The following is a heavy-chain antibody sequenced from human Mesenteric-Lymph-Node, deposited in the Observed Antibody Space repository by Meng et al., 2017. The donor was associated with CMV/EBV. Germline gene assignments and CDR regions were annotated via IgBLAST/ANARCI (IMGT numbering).Heavy chain of an antibody. V-gene: IGHV4-31*02. CDR2: IYYSGST. J-gene: IGHJ4*02. Sequence: SGCSISSRGYSWSWLRQHPGKGLGWIGYIYYSGSTYYNPSLKSRVTISVDTSKNQFSLKLSSVTAADTAVYYCARAYYDFWSGIDYWGQGTLVTVSS. CDR3: ARAYYDFWSGIDY. CDR1: GCSISSRGYS. D-gene: IGHD3-3*01.